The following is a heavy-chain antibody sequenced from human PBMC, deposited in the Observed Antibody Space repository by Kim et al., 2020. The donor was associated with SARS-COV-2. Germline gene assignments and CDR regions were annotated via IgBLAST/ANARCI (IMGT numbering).Heavy chain of an antibody. D-gene: IGHD6-13*01. CDR3: AKCSSSSRRAGIDY. Sequence: GGSLRLSCAASGFTFDDYAMHWVRQAPGKGLEWVSGISWNSGSIGYADSVKGRFTISRDNAKNSLYLQMNSLRAEDTALYYCAKCSSSSRRAGIDYWCQG. V-gene: IGHV3-9*01. CDR1: GFTFDDYA. J-gene: IGHJ4*02. CDR2: ISWNSGSI.